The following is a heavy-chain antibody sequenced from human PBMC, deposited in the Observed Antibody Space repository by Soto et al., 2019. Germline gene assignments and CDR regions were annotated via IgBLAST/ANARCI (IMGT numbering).Heavy chain of an antibody. CDR1: GFTFSSYG. J-gene: IGHJ3*02. CDR2: IWYDGSNK. CDR3: ARPLDGSYETDAFDI. V-gene: IGHV3-33*01. Sequence: QVQLVESGGGVVQPGRSLRLSCAASGFTFSSYGMHWVRQAPGKGLEWVAVIWYDGSNKYYADSVKGRFTISRDNSKNSLYLQMNSRRAEDTAVYYCARPLDGSYETDAFDIWGQGTMVTVSS. D-gene: IGHD1-26*01.